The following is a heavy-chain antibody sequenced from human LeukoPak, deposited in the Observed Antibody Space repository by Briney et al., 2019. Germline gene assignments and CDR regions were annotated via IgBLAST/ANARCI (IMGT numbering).Heavy chain of an antibody. CDR2: LSDDGFKT. J-gene: IGHJ5*02. Sequence: GGALRLSCADSGFSLSNYAMKSVRQAPGKRREWVSGLSDDGFKTYYEDSVKGRFSISTDNSHRTLCLLMNSPRAEHPAIYYCAIGCRGDCLSSGYESWGQGILVTVSS. CDR3: AIGCRGDCLSSGYES. CDR1: GFSLSNYA. V-gene: IGHV3-23*01. D-gene: IGHD2-21*02.